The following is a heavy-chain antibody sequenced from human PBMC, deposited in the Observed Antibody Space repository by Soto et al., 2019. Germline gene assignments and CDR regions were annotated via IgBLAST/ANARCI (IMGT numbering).Heavy chain of an antibody. V-gene: IGHV4-61*01. J-gene: IGHJ6*02. CDR3: ARVSAAGTGGMDV. CDR2: IYYSGST. Sequence: QVQLQESGPGLMKPSETLSLTCTVSGGSVSSGSYYWSWIRQPPGKGLEWIGYIYYSGSTNYNPSLKSRVTISVDTSKNQFSLKLSSVTAADTAVYYCARVSAAGTGGMDVWGQGTTVTVSS. CDR1: GGSVSSGSYY. D-gene: IGHD6-13*01.